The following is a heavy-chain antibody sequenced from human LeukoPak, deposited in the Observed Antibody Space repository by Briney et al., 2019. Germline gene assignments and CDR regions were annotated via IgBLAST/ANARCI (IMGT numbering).Heavy chain of an antibody. CDR2: INHSGST. CDR1: GGSFSGYY. V-gene: IGHV4-34*01. Sequence: SETLSLTCAVYGGSFSGYYWSWIRQPPGKGLEWIGEINHSGSTNYNPSLKSRVTISVDTSKSQFSLKLSSVTAADTAVYYCARISSSYYYDSSGYPDYWGQGTLVTVSS. D-gene: IGHD3-22*01. CDR3: ARISSSYYYDSSGYPDY. J-gene: IGHJ4*02.